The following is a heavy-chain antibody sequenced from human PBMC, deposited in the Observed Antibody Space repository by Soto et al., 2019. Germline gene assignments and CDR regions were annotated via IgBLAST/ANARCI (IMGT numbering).Heavy chain of an antibody. D-gene: IGHD3-16*01. V-gene: IGHV1-18*01. J-gene: IGHJ2*01. Sequence: ASVKVSFKASGYTFTSYGISWVRQAPGQGLEWMGWISAYNGNTNYAQKLQGRVTMTTDTSTSTAYMELRSLRSDDTAVYYCARDWGTNDRHLGWYFDLWGRGTLVTVSS. CDR1: GYTFTSYG. CDR2: ISAYNGNT. CDR3: ARDWGTNDRHLGWYFDL.